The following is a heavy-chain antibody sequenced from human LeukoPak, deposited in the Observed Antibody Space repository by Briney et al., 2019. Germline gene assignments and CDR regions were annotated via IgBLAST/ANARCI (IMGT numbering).Heavy chain of an antibody. D-gene: IGHD3-22*01. V-gene: IGHV1-2*02. Sequence: ASVKVPCKASGYTFTGYYMHWVRQAPGQGLEWMGWINPNSGGTNYAQKFQGRVTMTRDTSISTAYMELSRLRSDDTAVYYCAREEKNYYDSSGYPLDYWGQGTLVTVSS. CDR1: GYTFTGYY. CDR2: INPNSGGT. CDR3: AREEKNYYDSSGYPLDY. J-gene: IGHJ4*02.